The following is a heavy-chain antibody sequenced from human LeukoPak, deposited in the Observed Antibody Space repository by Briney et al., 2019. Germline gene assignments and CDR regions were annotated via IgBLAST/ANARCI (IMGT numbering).Heavy chain of an antibody. CDR1: GYTFTGYY. D-gene: IGHD3-3*01. Sequence: ASVKVSCKASGYTFTGYYMHWVRQAPGQGLEWMGGIIPIFGTANYAQKFQGRVTITADESTSTAYMELSSLRSEDTAVYYCARPRYDFWSGYKDWGQGTLVTVSS. CDR3: ARPRYDFWSGYKD. CDR2: IIPIFGTA. J-gene: IGHJ4*02. V-gene: IGHV1-69*13.